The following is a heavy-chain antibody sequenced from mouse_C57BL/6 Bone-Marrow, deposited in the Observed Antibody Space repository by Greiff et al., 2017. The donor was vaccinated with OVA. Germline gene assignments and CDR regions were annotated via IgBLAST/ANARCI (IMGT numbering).Heavy chain of an antibody. Sequence: EVQLQQSGPVLVKPGASVKMSCKASGYTFTDYYMNWVKQSNGKSLEWIGVINPYNGGTSYNQKFQGKATLTVDKSSSTAYMELNSLTSEDSAVYYCASHYYGSNPYYWGQGTTLTVSS. CDR3: ASHYYGSNPYY. CDR2: INPYNGGT. J-gene: IGHJ2*01. CDR1: GYTFTDYY. D-gene: IGHD1-1*01. V-gene: IGHV1-19*01.